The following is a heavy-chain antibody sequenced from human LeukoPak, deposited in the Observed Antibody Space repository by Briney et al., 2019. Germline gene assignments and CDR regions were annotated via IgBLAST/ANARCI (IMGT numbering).Heavy chain of an antibody. CDR1: GYTFTGYY. J-gene: IGHJ5*02. CDR3: ARVPPTTVTKGHNWFDP. Sequence: ASVKVSCKASGYTFTGYYMHWVRQAPGQGLEWMGWINPNSGGTNYAQKFQGRVTMTRDTSISTAYMELSRLRSDDTAVYYCARVPPTTVTKGHNWFDPWGQGTLVTVSS. V-gene: IGHV1-2*02. D-gene: IGHD4-17*01. CDR2: INPNSGGT.